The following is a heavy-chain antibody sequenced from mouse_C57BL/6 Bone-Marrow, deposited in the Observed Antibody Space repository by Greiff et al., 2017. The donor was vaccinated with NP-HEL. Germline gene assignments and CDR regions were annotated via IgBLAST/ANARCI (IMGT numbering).Heavy chain of an antibody. CDR1: GYTFTSYW. Sequence: QVQLQQPGAELVKPGASVKMSCKASGYTFTSYWIPWVKQRPGQGLEWIGVIYPGSGSTNYNEKFKSKATLTVDTSSSTAYMQLSSLTSEDSAVYYCDSRTTTVEEGDAMDYGGQGTAVTVSA. V-gene: IGHV1-55*01. CDR2: IYPGSGST. CDR3: DSRTTTVEEGDAMDY. D-gene: IGHD1-1*01. J-gene: IGHJ4*01.